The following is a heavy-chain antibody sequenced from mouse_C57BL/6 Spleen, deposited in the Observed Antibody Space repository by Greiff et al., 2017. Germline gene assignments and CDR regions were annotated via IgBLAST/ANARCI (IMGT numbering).Heavy chain of an antibody. V-gene: IGHV5-17*01. CDR1: GFTFSDYG. J-gene: IGHJ2*01. CDR3: ASNYYVDY. Sequence: EVKVVESGGGLVKPGGSLKLSCAASGFTFSDYGMHWVRQAPEKGLEWVAYLSSGSSTIYYADTVKGRFTISRDNAKNTLFLHMTSLRSEDTAMYYCASNYYVDYGGQGTTLTVSS. D-gene: IGHD1-3*01. CDR2: LSSGSSTI.